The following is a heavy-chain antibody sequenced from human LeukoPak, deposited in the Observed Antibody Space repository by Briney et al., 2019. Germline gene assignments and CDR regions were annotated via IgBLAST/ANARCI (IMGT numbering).Heavy chain of an antibody. CDR1: GGSISSTTYY. D-gene: IGHD1-26*01. CDR3: ARRNSGNYYGLFDP. J-gene: IGHJ5*02. V-gene: IGHV4-39*01. CDR2: IYYSGST. Sequence: SETLSLTCTVSGGSISSTTYYWGWIRQPPGKGLEWIGSIYYSGSTYYNPSLKSRVTISVDTSKNQFSLKLNSVTAADSAVYYCARRNSGNYYGLFDPWGQGTLVTVSS.